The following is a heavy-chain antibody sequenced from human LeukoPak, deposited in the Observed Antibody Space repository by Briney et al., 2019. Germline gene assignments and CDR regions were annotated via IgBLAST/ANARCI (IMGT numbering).Heavy chain of an antibody. CDR2: ISGSGGST. V-gene: IGHV3-23*01. J-gene: IGHJ4*02. CDR3: AKPRYFDWLLFR. CDR1: GFTFSSYG. D-gene: IGHD3-9*01. Sequence: GGSLRLSCAASGFTFSSYGMSWVRQAPGKGLEWVSAISGSGGSTYYADSVKGRFTISRDNSKNTLYLQMNSLRAEDTAVYYCAKPRYFDWLLFRWGQGTLVTVSS.